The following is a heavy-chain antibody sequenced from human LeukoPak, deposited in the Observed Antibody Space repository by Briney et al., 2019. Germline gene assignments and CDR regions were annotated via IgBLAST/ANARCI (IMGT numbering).Heavy chain of an antibody. Sequence: GGSLRLSCAASGFTVSSNYMSWVRQAPGKGLEWVSVIYSGGSTYYADSVKGRFTISRDNSRNTLFLQMNSLRAEDTAVYYCAHGAMYQLDYWGQGTLVTVSS. CDR3: AHGAMYQLDY. J-gene: IGHJ4*02. D-gene: IGHD2-2*01. CDR2: IYSGGST. CDR1: GFTVSSNY. V-gene: IGHV3-53*01.